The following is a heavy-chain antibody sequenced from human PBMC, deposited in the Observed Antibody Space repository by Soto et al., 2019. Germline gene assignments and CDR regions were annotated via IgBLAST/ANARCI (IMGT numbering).Heavy chain of an antibody. CDR2: IYHSGST. Sequence: SETLSLTCAVSGYSISSGYYWGWIRQPPGKGLEWIGSIYHSGSTYYNPSLKSRVTISVDTSKNQFSLKLSSVTAADTAVYYCARGLPPGGGSNFDYWGQGTMVTVYS. J-gene: IGHJ4*02. CDR3: ARGLPPGGGSNFDY. D-gene: IGHD1-26*01. V-gene: IGHV4-38-2*01. CDR1: GYSISSGYY.